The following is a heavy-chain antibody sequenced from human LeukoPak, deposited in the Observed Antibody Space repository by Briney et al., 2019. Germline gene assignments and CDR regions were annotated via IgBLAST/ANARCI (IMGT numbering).Heavy chain of an antibody. Sequence: PGGSLRLSCAASGFTVSTNYMSWVRQGPGKGLEWVSTIYSGGDTYYADSVKGRFTISRDNFKNTLYLQVNRLRAEDTAVYYCTRDRDSAAHFGYWGQGTLVTVSS. J-gene: IGHJ4*02. D-gene: IGHD1-26*01. V-gene: IGHV3-53*01. CDR2: IYSGGDT. CDR1: GFTVSTNY. CDR3: TRDRDSAAHFGY.